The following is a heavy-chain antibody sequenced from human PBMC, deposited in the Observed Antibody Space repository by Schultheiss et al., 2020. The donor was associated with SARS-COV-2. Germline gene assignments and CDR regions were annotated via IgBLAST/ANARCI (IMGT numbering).Heavy chain of an antibody. CDR2: IRSKAYGGTT. CDR1: GFTFGDYA. D-gene: IGHD1-1*01. Sequence: GGSLRLSCTASGFTFGDYAMSWVRQAPGKGLEWVGFIRSKAYGGTTEYAASVKGRFTISRDDSKSIAYLQMNSLKTEDTAVYYCVRAPTGDAFDIWGQGTMVTVSS. J-gene: IGHJ3*02. CDR3: VRAPTGDAFDI. V-gene: IGHV3-49*04.